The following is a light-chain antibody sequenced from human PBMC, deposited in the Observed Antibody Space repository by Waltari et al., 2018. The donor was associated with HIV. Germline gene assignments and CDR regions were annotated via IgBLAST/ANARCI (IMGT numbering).Light chain of an antibody. CDR1: QSISNW. Sequence: DIQMTQSPSTLSASVGDRVTITCRASQSISNWLAWYQQKPGKAPKVLIYGATTLQSGVPSRFSGSESGTDFTLTIINLQPEDFATYYCQQSYSTLWTFGQGTKVEIK. CDR3: QQSYSTLWT. J-gene: IGKJ1*01. V-gene: IGKV1-39*01. CDR2: GAT.